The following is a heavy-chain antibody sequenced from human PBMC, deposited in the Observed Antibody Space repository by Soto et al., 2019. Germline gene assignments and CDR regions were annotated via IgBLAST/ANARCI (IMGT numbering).Heavy chain of an antibody. CDR2: IYYSGST. J-gene: IGHJ3*02. V-gene: IGHV4-59*01. CDR3: AREYCSSTSCYRYAFDI. Sequence: SETLSLTCTVSGGSISSYYWSWIRQPPGKGLEWIGYIYYSGSTNYNPSLKSRVTISVDTSKNQFSLKLSSVTAAGTAVYYCAREYCSSTSCYRYAFDIWGQGTMVTVSS. CDR1: GGSISSYY. D-gene: IGHD2-2*01.